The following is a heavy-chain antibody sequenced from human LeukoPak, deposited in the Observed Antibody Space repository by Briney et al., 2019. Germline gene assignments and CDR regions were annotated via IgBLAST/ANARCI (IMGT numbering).Heavy chain of an antibody. J-gene: IGHJ4*02. V-gene: IGHV3-21*01. CDR2: ISSSRSYI. D-gene: IGHD6-13*01. Sequence: PGGSLRLSCAASGFTFSSSGMNWVRRAPGKGLEWVSYISSSRSYIYYADSVKGRFTISRDNAKKSLYLQMNSLRAEDTAVYYCARYAAGTGSYFDYWGQGTLVTVSS. CDR3: ARYAAGTGSYFDY. CDR1: GFTFSSSG.